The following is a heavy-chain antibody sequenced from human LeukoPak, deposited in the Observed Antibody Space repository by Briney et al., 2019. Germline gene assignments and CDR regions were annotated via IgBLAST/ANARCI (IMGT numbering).Heavy chain of an antibody. Sequence: SETLSLTCTVSGGPISSSSYYWGWIRQPPGKGLEWIGSIYYSGSTYYNPSLKSRVTISVDTSKNQFSLKLSSVTAADTAVYYCARQGRLLLQYYFDYWGQGTLVTVSS. CDR2: IYYSGST. V-gene: IGHV4-39*01. D-gene: IGHD3-22*01. J-gene: IGHJ4*02. CDR3: ARQGRLLLQYYFDY. CDR1: GGPISSSSYY.